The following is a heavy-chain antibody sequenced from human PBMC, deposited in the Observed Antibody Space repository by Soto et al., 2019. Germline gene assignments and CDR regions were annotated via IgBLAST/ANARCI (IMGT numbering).Heavy chain of an antibody. Sequence: RSCAASGFTFSSYAMHWVRQAPGKGLEWVAVISYDGSNKYYVDSVKGRFTISRDNSKNTLYLQMNSLRAEDTAVYYCARDMKYYYYYGMDVWGQGTTVTVSS. D-gene: IGHD3-16*01. J-gene: IGHJ6*02. CDR1: GFTFSSYA. V-gene: IGHV3-30-3*01. CDR3: ARDMKYYYYYGMDV. CDR2: ISYDGSNK.